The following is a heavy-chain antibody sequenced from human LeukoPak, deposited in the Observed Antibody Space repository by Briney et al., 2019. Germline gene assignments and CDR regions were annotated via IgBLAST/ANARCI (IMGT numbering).Heavy chain of an antibody. Sequence: SQTLSLTCTVSGGSISSGGYYWSWIRQHPGKGLEWIGYIYYSGSTYYNPSLKSRVTISVDTSKNQFSLKLSSVTAAGTAVYYCARYMVRGVITPFDYWGQGTLVTVSS. CDR3: ARYMVRGVITPFDY. CDR2: IYYSGST. J-gene: IGHJ4*02. CDR1: GGSISSGGYY. V-gene: IGHV4-31*03. D-gene: IGHD3-10*01.